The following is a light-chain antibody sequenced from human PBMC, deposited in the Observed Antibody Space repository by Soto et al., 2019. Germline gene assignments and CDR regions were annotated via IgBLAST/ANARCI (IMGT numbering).Light chain of an antibody. V-gene: IGLV2-14*01. CDR1: SSDVGGYNY. CDR2: EVS. CDR3: SSYTSSSTLGV. J-gene: IGLJ2*01. Sequence: QSALTQTASVSGSPGQSITISCTGTSSDVGGYNYVSWYQQHPGKAPKLMIYEVSNRPSGVSNRFSGSKSGNTASLTISGLQAEDEADYYCSSYTSSSTLGVFGGGTQLTVL.